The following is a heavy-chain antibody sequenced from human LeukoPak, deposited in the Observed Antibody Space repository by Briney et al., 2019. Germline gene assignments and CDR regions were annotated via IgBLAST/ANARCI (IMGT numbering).Heavy chain of an antibody. CDR2: INTNTGNP. J-gene: IGHJ4*02. CDR3: ARGSPYYYDSSGYSAPDY. D-gene: IGHD3-22*01. CDR1: GYTFTSYA. Sequence: EASVKVSCKASGYTFTSYAMNWVRQAPGQGLEWMGWINTNTGNPTYAQGFTGRFVFSLDTSVSTAYLQISSLKAEDTAVYYCARGSPYYYDSSGYSAPDYWGQGTLVTVSS. V-gene: IGHV7-4-1*02.